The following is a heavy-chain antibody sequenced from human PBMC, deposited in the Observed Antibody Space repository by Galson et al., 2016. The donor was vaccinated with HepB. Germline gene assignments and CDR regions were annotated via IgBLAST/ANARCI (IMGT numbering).Heavy chain of an antibody. CDR1: GFTFSNYG. V-gene: IGHV3-23*01. Sequence: SLRLSCAASGFTFSNYGMTWVRQAPGKGLEVVSSISRSGDSTDYADSVRGRFTISRDNSKNTPSLQMNSLTADDTAIYYCVQGSTAPAVWGKGTTATVSS. D-gene: IGHD1-26*01. J-gene: IGHJ6*04. CDR3: VQGSTAPAV. CDR2: ISRSGDST.